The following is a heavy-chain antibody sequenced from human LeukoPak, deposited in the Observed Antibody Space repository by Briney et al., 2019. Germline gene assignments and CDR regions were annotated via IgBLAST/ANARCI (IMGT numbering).Heavy chain of an antibody. CDR1: GYTFTSYG. D-gene: IGHD3-22*01. V-gene: IGHV1-18*01. Sequence: ATVKVSCKSSGYTFTSYGISWVRQAPGQGLGWVGWISAYNGNTNYAQKLQGRVTVTTDTSTRTAYMELRSLRSDDTAVYYCASFLYYYESSGYYYNYWGHGALVTVSS. J-gene: IGHJ4*01. CDR2: ISAYNGNT. CDR3: ASFLYYYESSGYYYNY.